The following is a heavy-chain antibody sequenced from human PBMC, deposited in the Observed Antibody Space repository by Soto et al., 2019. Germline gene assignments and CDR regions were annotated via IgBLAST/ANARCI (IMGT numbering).Heavy chain of an antibody. V-gene: IGHV3-33*01. CDR2: IRYDGSNK. CDR1: GFIFSSYG. J-gene: IGHJ4*02. CDR3: ARVKQGRGGYDSPFDY. D-gene: IGHD5-12*01. Sequence: QVQLVESGGGVVQPGGSLRLSCAPSGFIFSSYGMHWVRQAPGKGLEWVAVIRYDGSNKYYADSMKGRFTISRDNSKNTLYLQMNSLRAEDTAVYYCARVKQGRGGYDSPFDYWGQGTLVTVSS.